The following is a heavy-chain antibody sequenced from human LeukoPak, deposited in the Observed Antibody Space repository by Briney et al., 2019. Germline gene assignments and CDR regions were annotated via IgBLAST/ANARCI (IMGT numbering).Heavy chain of an antibody. CDR1: GFTFSSYA. J-gene: IGHJ4*02. Sequence: GGSLRLSCAASGFTFSSYAMHWVRQAPGKGLEWVAVISYDGSNKYYADSVKGRFTISRDNSKNTLYLQMNSLRAEDTAVYYCATQGYYYGSGSYYTSGFDYWGQGTLVTVSS. CDR2: ISYDGSNK. CDR3: ATQGYYYGSGSYYTSGFDY. D-gene: IGHD3-10*01. V-gene: IGHV3-30-3*01.